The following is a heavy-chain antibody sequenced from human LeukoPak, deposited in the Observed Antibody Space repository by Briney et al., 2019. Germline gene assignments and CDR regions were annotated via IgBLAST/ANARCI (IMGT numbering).Heavy chain of an antibody. V-gene: IGHV4-34*01. J-gene: IGHJ6*04. Sequence: SETLSLTCAVYAGSFSGYYWSWIRQPPGKGLESIGEINHSGSTNYNPSLKSRVTISVDTSKNQFSLKLSSVTAADTAVYYCARGPEGGMDVWGKGATVTVSS. CDR2: INHSGST. CDR1: AGSFSGYY. CDR3: ARGPEGGMDV.